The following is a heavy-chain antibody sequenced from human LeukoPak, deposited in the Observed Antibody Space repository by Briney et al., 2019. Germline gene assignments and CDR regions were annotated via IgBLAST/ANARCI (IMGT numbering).Heavy chain of an antibody. CDR3: ARGYGSGSYYSGSYFDY. D-gene: IGHD3-10*01. J-gene: IGHJ4*02. V-gene: IGHV1-69*01. CDR1: GGTFSSYA. Sequence: ASVKVSCKASGGTFSSYAITWVRQAPGQGLEWMGGIIPMFGTANYAQKFQGRVTITADESTSTAYMELSSLRSEDTAVYYCARGYGSGSYYSGSYFDYWGQGTLVTVSS. CDR2: IIPMFGTA.